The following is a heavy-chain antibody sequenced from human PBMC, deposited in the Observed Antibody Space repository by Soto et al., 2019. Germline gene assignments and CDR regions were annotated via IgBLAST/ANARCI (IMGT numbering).Heavy chain of an antibody. V-gene: IGHV3-13*01. Sequence: EVQLVESGGGLVQPGGSLRLSCAASGFTFSSYDMHWVRQATGKGLEWVSAIGTAGDTYYPGSVKGRFTISRENAKNSLYLQMNSLRAEDTAVYYCARSSPRYSGYDRFDAFDIWGQGTMVTVSS. CDR3: ARSSPRYSGYDRFDAFDI. CDR1: GFTFSSYD. CDR2: IGTAGDT. J-gene: IGHJ3*02. D-gene: IGHD5-12*01.